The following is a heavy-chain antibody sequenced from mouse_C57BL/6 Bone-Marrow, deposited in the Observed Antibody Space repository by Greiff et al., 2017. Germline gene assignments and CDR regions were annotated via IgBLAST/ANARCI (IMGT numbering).Heavy chain of an antibody. V-gene: IGHV5-4*03. J-gene: IGHJ1*03. CDR2: ISDGGSYT. D-gene: IGHD2-1*01. CDR3: ARGYGNYWYFDV. Sequence: EVMLVESGGGLVKPGGSLKLSCAASGFTFSSYTMSWVRQTPEKRLEWVATISDGGSYTYYPDNVKGRFTISRDNAKNNLYLQMSHLQSEDTAMYYCARGYGNYWYFDVWGTGTTVTVSS. CDR1: GFTFSSYT.